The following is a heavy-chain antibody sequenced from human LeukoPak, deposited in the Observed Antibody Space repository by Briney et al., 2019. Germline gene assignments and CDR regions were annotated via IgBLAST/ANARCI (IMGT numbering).Heavy chain of an antibody. Sequence: QPGGSLRPSCAASGFTFDDYAMHWVRQAPGKGLEWVSLISGDGGSTHYADSVKGRFTISRDNSKNSLYLQMNSLRTEDTALYHCAKDRGWYDYWGQGTLVTVSS. J-gene: IGHJ4*02. CDR3: AKDRGWYDY. V-gene: IGHV3-43*02. D-gene: IGHD6-19*01. CDR2: ISGDGGST. CDR1: GFTFDDYA.